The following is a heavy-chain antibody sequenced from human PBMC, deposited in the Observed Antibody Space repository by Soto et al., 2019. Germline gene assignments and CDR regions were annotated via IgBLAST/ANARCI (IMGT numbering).Heavy chain of an antibody. CDR3: AKDLGITGTTLDY. CDR2: ISYDGSNE. D-gene: IGHD1-7*01. J-gene: IGHJ4*02. Sequence: GGSLRLSCAASGFTFSSYGMHWVRQAPGKGLEWVAVISYDGSNEYYADSVKGRFTISRDNSKNTLYLQMNSLRAEDTAVYYCAKDLGITGTTLDYWGQGTLVTVSS. V-gene: IGHV3-30*18. CDR1: GFTFSSYG.